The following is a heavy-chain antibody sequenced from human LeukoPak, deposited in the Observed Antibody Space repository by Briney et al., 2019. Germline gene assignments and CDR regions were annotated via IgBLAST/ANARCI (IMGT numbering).Heavy chain of an antibody. Sequence: SETLSLTCTVSGGSLSTSSYYWGWIRQPPGKGLEWIGSIYYSGSTYYNPSLKSRVTISVDTSRNQFSLKLSSVTAADTAVYYCARHSSVLPFDYWGQGTLVAVSS. D-gene: IGHD3-10*01. CDR2: IYYSGST. CDR1: GGSLSTSSYY. CDR3: ARHSSVLPFDY. V-gene: IGHV4-39*01. J-gene: IGHJ4*02.